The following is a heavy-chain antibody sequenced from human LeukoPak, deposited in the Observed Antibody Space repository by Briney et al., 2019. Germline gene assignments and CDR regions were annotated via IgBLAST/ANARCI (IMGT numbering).Heavy chain of an antibody. Sequence: ASVKVSCKASGYTFTSYGISWVRQAPGQGLEWMGWISAYNGNTNYAQKLQGRVTMTTDTSTSTAYMELRSLRSDDTAVYYCARSTVTYPRGWVFLDYWGQGTLVTVSS. J-gene: IGHJ4*02. CDR3: ARSTVTYPRGWVFLDY. CDR1: GYTFTSYG. CDR2: ISAYNGNT. D-gene: IGHD4-17*01. V-gene: IGHV1-18*01.